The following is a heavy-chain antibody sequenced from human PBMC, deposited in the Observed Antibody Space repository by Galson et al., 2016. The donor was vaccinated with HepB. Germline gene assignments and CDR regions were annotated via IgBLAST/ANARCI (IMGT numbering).Heavy chain of an antibody. J-gene: IGHJ4*02. Sequence: SLRLSCATSGFKFTHYSINWVRQAPGKGLEWVSYVSSDGSTTYHADSVKGRFTISRDTARNSVSLQMNSLRDEDTAIYYCVRAEDYYYGSSGYYPHHFDYWGQGTLVTVSS. CDR2: VSSDGSTT. V-gene: IGHV3-48*02. D-gene: IGHD3-22*01. CDR1: GFKFTHYS. CDR3: VRAEDYYYGSSGYYPHHFDY.